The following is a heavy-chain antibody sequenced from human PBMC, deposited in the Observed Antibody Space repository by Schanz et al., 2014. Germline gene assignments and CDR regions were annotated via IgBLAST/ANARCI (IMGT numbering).Heavy chain of an antibody. Sequence: QVQLVQSGAEVKKPGASVKVSCKASGYTFTSYGISWVRQAPGQGLEWMGWISAYNGNTKYPQNLQGRVTMTTDTSKSTAYMELRSLRADDTAVYYCARDAADFYDILTEEDYWGQGALVTVSS. J-gene: IGHJ4*02. V-gene: IGHV1-18*01. CDR1: GYTFTSYG. CDR3: ARDAADFYDILTEEDY. CDR2: ISAYNGNT. D-gene: IGHD3-9*01.